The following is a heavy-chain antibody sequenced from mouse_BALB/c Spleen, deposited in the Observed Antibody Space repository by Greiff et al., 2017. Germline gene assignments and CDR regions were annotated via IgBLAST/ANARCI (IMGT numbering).Heavy chain of an antibody. CDR3: VREAGTGHYYAMDY. CDR1: GFTFNTYA. D-gene: IGHD4-1*01. CDR2: IRSKSNNYAT. Sequence: EVQLVESGGGLVQPKGSLKLSCAASGFTFNTYAMHWVCQAPGKGLEWVARIRSKSNNYATYYADSVKDRFTISRDDSQSMLYLQMNNLKTEDTAMYYCVREAGTGHYYAMDYWGQGTSVTVSS. V-gene: IGHV10-3*03. J-gene: IGHJ4*01.